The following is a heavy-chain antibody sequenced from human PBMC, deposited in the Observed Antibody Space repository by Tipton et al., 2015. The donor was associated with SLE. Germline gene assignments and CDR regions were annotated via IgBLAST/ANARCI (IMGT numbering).Heavy chain of an antibody. CDR3: ASPGIGPVY. V-gene: IGHV1-2*02. CDR2: IDPDSGGT. J-gene: IGHJ4*02. D-gene: IGHD1-26*01. CDR1: GYTFTDYY. Sequence: QLVQSGPEVKKPGASVKVSCKASGYTFTDYYVHWVRQAPGQGLEWMGWIDPDSGGTNYAQTFQGRVTMTRDTSISTAYMELSRLRSDDTAVYYCASPGIGPVYWGQGTLVTVS.